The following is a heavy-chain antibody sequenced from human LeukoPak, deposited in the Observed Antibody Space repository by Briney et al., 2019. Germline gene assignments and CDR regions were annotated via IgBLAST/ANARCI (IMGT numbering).Heavy chain of an antibody. CDR1: GGSIGSGDYY. Sequence: SETLSLTCTVSGGSIGSGDYYWSWIRQPPGKGLEWIGYIYYSGSTYYSPSLKSRVTISIDTSKNQFSLKLSSVTAADTAVYYCARYSGDILTGYTTGYAFDIWGQGTVVTVSS. CDR2: IYYSGST. V-gene: IGHV4-30-4*01. J-gene: IGHJ3*02. CDR3: ARYSGDILTGYTTGYAFDI. D-gene: IGHD3-9*01.